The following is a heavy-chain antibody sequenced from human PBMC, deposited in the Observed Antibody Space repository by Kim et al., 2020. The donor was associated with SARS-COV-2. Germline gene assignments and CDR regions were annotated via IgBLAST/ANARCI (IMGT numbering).Heavy chain of an antibody. J-gene: IGHJ3*02. Sequence: PSLKSRVTISVATYKNQFSLKLGSVTAAGTAVYYCAKLPYYYDSSAAFDIWGQGTTVTVSS. D-gene: IGHD3-22*01. V-gene: IGHV4-39*01. CDR3: AKLPYYYDSSAAFDI.